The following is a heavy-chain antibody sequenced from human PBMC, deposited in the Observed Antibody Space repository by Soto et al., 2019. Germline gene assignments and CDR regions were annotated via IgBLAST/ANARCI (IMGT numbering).Heavy chain of an antibody. V-gene: IGHV3-11*01. CDR1: GFTFSDYY. Sequence: QVQLVESGGGLVKPGGSLRLSCAASGFTFSDYYMSWIRQAPGKGQEWVSHISSDGSTIYYADSVKGRFTISRDNAKNPFILQMNSLRAEDAAVYYCAGAGAPSDDWGQGTTVTVSS. J-gene: IGHJ6*02. CDR3: AGAGAPSDD. CDR2: ISSDGSTI.